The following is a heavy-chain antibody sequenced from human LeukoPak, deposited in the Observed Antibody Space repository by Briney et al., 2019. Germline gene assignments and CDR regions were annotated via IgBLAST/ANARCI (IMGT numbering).Heavy chain of an antibody. J-gene: IGHJ4*02. Sequence: PSETLSLTCAVSGGSISSGGYSWSWIRQPPGKGLEWIGYIYYSGSTYNPSLKSRVTISVDTSKNQFSLKLSSVTAADTAVYYCARAIQRWDGSGSYSVFDYWGQGTLVTVSS. CDR1: GGSISSGGYS. D-gene: IGHD3-10*01. CDR2: IYYSGST. V-gene: IGHV4-30-4*07. CDR3: ARAIQRWDGSGSYSVFDY.